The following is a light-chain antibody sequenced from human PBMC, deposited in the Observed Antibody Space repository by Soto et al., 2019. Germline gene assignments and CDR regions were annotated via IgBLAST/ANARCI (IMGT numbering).Light chain of an antibody. CDR3: QQNYYTPPT. CDR1: KGISSF. J-gene: IGKJ1*01. Sequence: IPLTLSPSSLSAPVGESVPIVCRRSKGISSFLAWYQQKPGKAPTLLIYAASTMQSGVPARFSGSGSGTDFTLTISSLQPEDFAAYYCQQNYYTPPTFGRGTKVDIK. V-gene: IGKV1-39*01. CDR2: AAS.